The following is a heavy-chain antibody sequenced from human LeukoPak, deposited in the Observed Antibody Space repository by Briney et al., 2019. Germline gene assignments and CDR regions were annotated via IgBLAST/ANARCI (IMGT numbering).Heavy chain of an antibody. D-gene: IGHD2-2*01. CDR1: GFTFSSYS. Sequence: GGSLRLSCAASGFTFSSYSMNWVRQAPGKGLEWVSSISSSSSYIYYADSVKGRFTISRDNAKNSLYLQMNSLRAEDTAVYYCARDLEVPAANYGMDVWGQGTTVTVSS. V-gene: IGHV3-21*01. J-gene: IGHJ6*02. CDR3: ARDLEVPAANYGMDV. CDR2: ISSSSSYI.